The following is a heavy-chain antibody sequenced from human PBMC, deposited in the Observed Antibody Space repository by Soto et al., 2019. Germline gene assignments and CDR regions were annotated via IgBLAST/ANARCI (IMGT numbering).Heavy chain of an antibody. CDR3: ARDLASSSANWFDP. CDR2: ISAYNGNT. J-gene: IGHJ5*02. D-gene: IGHD6-6*01. V-gene: IGHV1-18*01. CDR1: GYTFTSYG. Sequence: ASVKVSCKASGYTFTSYGISWVRQAPGQGLEWMGWISAYNGNTNYAQKLQGRVTMTTDTSTSTAYMELRSLRSDDTAVYYCARDLASSSANWFDPWDQGTLVTVSS.